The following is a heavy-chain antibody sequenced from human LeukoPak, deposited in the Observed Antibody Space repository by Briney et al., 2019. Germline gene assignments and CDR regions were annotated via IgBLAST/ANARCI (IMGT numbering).Heavy chain of an antibody. CDR3: ARRYCPGGSCCSAFDY. CDR1: GGSINSYY. J-gene: IGHJ4*02. V-gene: IGHV4-59*08. Sequence: PSETLSLTCTVSGGSINSYYWIWIRQPPGKGLEWIGDIYYTGSTNYNPSLKSRVSISVATSKNQFSLKLSSVTAADTAVYYCARRYCPGGSCCSAFDYWGQGTLVTVSS. D-gene: IGHD2-15*01. CDR2: IYYTGST.